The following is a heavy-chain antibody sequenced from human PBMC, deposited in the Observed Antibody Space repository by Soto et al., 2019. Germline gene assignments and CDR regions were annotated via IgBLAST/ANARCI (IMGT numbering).Heavy chain of an antibody. CDR2: IYHSGST. CDR3: ARAGGLGAVAVDS. V-gene: IGHV4-30-2*01. Sequence: QLQLQESGSGLVKPSQTLSLTCAVSGGSISSGGYSWSWIRQPPGKGLEWIGYIYHSGSTYYNPSLTRRVTISVDRSKNQFSLKLSSVTAADTAVYYCARAGGLGAVAVDSWGQGTLVTVSS. CDR1: GGSISSGGYS. D-gene: IGHD6-19*01. J-gene: IGHJ4*02.